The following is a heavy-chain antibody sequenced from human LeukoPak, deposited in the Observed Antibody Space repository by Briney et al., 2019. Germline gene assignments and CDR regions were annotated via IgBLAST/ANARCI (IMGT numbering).Heavy chain of an antibody. CDR3: ASVYYCGGDCYPLDY. D-gene: IGHD2-21*02. CDR2: ISSSSTI. J-gene: IGHJ4*02. Sequence: GGSLRLSCAVSGFTFSSYSMNWVRQAPGKGLEWVSYISSSSTIYYADSVKGRFTISRDNAKNSLYLQMNSLRAEDTAVYYCASVYYCGGDCYPLDYWGQGTLVTVSS. V-gene: IGHV3-48*01. CDR1: GFTFSSYS.